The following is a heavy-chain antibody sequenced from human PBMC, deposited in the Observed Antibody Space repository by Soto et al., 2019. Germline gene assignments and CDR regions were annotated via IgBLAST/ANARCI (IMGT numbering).Heavy chain of an antibody. V-gene: IGHV3-48*01. CDR1: GFTFSSYG. J-gene: IGHJ4*02. D-gene: IGHD4-17*01. CDR3: ARDLNYGLFDY. CDR2: ISSSSTI. Sequence: GGSLRLSCAASGFTFSSYGMHWVRQAPGKGLEWVSYISSSSTIYYADSVKGRFTISRDNAKNSLYLQMNSLRAEDTAVYYCARDLNYGLFDYWGQGTLVTVSS.